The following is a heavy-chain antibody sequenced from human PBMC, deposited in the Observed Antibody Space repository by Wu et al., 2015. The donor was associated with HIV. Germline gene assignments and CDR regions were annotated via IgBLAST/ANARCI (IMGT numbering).Heavy chain of an antibody. CDR3: ARRLVLAGSASDL. J-gene: IGHJ3*01. D-gene: IGHD3-9*01. CDR1: GYTFTSYD. Sequence: QVQLVQSGAEVKKPGASVKVSCKASGYTFTSYDINWVRQATGQGLEWMGWMNPNSGNTGYAQKFQGRVTITRDESTSTAYMELKSPTSEDTATYYCARRLVLAGSASDLWGQGTMVTVSS. CDR2: MNPNSGNT. V-gene: IGHV1-8*03.